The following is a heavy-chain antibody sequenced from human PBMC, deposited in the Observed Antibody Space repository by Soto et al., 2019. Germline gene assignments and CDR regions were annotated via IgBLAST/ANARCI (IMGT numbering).Heavy chain of an antibody. D-gene: IGHD7-27*01. Sequence: PGGSLGLSCAASGFTFSSYSMNWVRQAPGKGLEWVSSISSSSSYIYYADSVKGRFTISRDNAKNSLYLQMNSPRAEDTAVYYCARDYGLGNPLFSYYFDYWGQGTLVTVSS. CDR3: ARDYGLGNPLFSYYFDY. CDR2: ISSSSSYI. V-gene: IGHV3-21*01. J-gene: IGHJ4*02. CDR1: GFTFSSYS.